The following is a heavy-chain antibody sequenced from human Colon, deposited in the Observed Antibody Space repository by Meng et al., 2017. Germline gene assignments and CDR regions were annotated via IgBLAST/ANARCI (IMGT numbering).Heavy chain of an antibody. CDR1: GDSISSYY. CDR3: ARDKGIVAAGARWFDP. CDR2: IHTSGST. V-gene: IGHV4-4*07. J-gene: IGHJ5*02. D-gene: IGHD2-15*01. Sequence: QVQLQESGPGLVKPSGTLSLNCTVSGDSISSYYWSWIRQTAGKGLEWIGRIHTSGSTTYNPSLKSRVTMSVDTSKNQVSLKLTSVTAADTAVYYCARDKGIVAAGARWFDPWGQGTLVTVSS.